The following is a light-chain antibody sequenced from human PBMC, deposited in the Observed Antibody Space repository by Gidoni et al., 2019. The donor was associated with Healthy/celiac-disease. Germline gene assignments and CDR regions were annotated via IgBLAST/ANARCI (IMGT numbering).Light chain of an antibody. CDR1: QSISSW. CDR3: QQYNSYPWT. V-gene: IGKV1-5*01. Sequence: DIQMTQSPSTLSASVGDRVTITCRASQSISSWFAWYQQKPGKAPKLLIYDASSLESGVPSRFSGSGSGTEFTLTISSRQPDDFATYYCQQYNSYPWTFGQGTKVEIK. CDR2: DAS. J-gene: IGKJ1*01.